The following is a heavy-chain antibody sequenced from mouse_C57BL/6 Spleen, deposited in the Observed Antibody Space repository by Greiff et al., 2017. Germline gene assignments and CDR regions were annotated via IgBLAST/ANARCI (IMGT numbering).Heavy chain of an antibody. CDR1: GFTFSSYA. J-gene: IGHJ3*01. CDR2: ISDGGSYT. CDR3: ASPMVTTAWFAY. V-gene: IGHV5-4*01. D-gene: IGHD2-1*01. Sequence: EVQLVESGGGLVKPGGSLKLSCAASGFTFSSYAMSWVRQTPEKRLEWVATISDGGSYTYYPDNVKGRFPISRDNAKKNLYLQMSHLKSDDTAMYYCASPMVTTAWFAYWGQGTLVTVSA.